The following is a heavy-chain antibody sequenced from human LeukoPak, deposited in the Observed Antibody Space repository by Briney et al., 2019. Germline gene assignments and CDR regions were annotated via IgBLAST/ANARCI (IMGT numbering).Heavy chain of an antibody. J-gene: IGHJ4*02. Sequence: SETLSLTCTVPDDSISDYYRGSIRQPPRKGLEWIGDIYYSGSSNCNPSLKSRVTISLDTSRSEFSLKLSSVTAADTAVYYCAREAGATLDFWGQGTLVTVSS. CDR3: AREAGATLDF. V-gene: IGHV4-59*01. CDR2: IYYSGSS. D-gene: IGHD1-26*01. CDR1: DDSISDYY.